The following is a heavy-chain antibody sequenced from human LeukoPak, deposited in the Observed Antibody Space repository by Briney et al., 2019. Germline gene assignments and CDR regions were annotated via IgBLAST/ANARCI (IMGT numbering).Heavy chain of an antibody. V-gene: IGHV3-66*02. CDR1: GFTISRNY. CDR3: ARSWHARLNFDY. CDR2: IYSGGST. J-gene: IGHJ4*02. D-gene: IGHD5-12*01. Sequence: GGSLRLSCAASGFTISRNYMNWVRQTPGKGLEWVSVIYSGGSTYYADSVKGRFTISRDNSKNTLYLQMDSLRTEDTAVYYCARSWHARLNFDYWGQGTLVTVSS.